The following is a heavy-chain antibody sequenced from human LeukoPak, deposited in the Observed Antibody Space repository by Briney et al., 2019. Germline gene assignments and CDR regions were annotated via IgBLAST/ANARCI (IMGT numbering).Heavy chain of an antibody. Sequence: PGGSLRLSCAASGFTFSSYAMHWVRQAPGKGLEWVAVISYDGSNKYYADSVKGRFTISRDNSKNTLYLQMNSLRAEDTAVYYCARTLYGSGSFDLGYWGQGTLVTVSS. CDR2: ISYDGSNK. CDR3: ARTLYGSGSFDLGY. V-gene: IGHV3-30-3*01. D-gene: IGHD3-10*01. CDR1: GFTFSSYA. J-gene: IGHJ4*02.